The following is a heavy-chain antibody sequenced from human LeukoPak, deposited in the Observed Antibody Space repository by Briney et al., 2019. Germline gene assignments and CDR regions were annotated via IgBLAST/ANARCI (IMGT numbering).Heavy chain of an antibody. J-gene: IGHJ5*02. D-gene: IGHD4-17*01. CDR1: GFTFTSSS. CDR2: ISSSSSYI. CDR3: ARVYGDYGGYWCVP. Sequence: GGSLRLSCAASGFTFTSSSMNWVRQAPGKGLEWVSSISSSSSYIYYADSVKGRFTISRDNAKNSLYLQINSLRDEETAVYYCARVYGDYGGYWCVPWGQGTLVTVSS. V-gene: IGHV3-21*01.